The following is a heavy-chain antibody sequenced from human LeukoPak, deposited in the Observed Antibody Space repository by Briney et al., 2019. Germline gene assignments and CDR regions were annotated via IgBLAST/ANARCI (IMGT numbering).Heavy chain of an antibody. D-gene: IGHD3-22*01. CDR3: ARSPITMIEGYFDY. V-gene: IGHV4-39*07. Sequence: SETLSLTCTVSGGSISSSSYYWGWIRQPPGKGLEWIGSMYYSGSTYYNPSLKSRVVISVDTSKNQLSLKLTSVTAADTAVYYCARSPITMIEGYFDYWGQGTLVTVSS. CDR1: GGSISSSSYY. J-gene: IGHJ4*02. CDR2: MYYSGST.